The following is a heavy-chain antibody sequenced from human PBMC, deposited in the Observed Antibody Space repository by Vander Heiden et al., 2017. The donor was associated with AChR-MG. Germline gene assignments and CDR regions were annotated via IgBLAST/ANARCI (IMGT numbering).Heavy chain of an antibody. CDR1: GFPFSSNA. D-gene: IGHD3-22*01. V-gene: IGHV3-23*01. Sequence: EVQLLESGGGLVQPGGSLRLSCAASGFPFSSNAMSWVRQAPGKGLGWVSAISGSGGSTYYADSVKGRFTISRDNSKNTLYLQMNSLRAEDTAVYYCAKAYYDSSGYYQMFDYWGQGTLVTVSS. CDR2: ISGSGGST. J-gene: IGHJ4*02. CDR3: AKAYYDSSGYYQMFDY.